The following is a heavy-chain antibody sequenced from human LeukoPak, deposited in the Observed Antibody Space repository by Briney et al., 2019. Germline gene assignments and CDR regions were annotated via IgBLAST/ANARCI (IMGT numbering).Heavy chain of an antibody. D-gene: IGHD2-15*01. V-gene: IGHV4-34*01. J-gene: IGHJ3*02. CDR2: INHSGST. CDR1: GGSFSGYY. Sequence: PSETLSLTCAVYGGSFSGYYWSWIRQPPGKGLEWIGEINHSGSTNYNPSLKSRVTISVDTSKNQFSLKLSSVTAADTAVYYCARPRGFAGYCSGGSCFRGAFDIWGQGTMVTVSS. CDR3: ARPRGFAGYCSGGSCFRGAFDI.